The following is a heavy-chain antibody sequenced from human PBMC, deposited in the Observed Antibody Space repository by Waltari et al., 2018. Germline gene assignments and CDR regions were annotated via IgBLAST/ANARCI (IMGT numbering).Heavy chain of an antibody. J-gene: IGHJ5*02. CDR3: ARGREFDP. CDR1: CYSISSGYY. CDR2: IYHSGSP. Sequence: QVQLQVPAPGLVKPSEPLSLTCTVSCYSISSGYYWGWIRQPPGKGLEWFGCIYHSGSPYFNPSLKSRVTISVDTSKNQFSLKLSSVTAADTAVYYCARGREFDPWGQGTLVTVSS. V-gene: IGHV4-38-2*02.